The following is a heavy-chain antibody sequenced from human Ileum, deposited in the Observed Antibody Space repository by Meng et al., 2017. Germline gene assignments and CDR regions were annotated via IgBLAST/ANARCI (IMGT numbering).Heavy chain of an antibody. CDR1: GFTFSSYA. CDR2: ISFDGGNK. CDR3: AKVALATAIKGPYDY. J-gene: IGHJ4*02. Sequence: GGSLRLSCAASGFTFSSYAMNWVRQAPGKGLEWVAIISFDGGNKFVAESVKGRFTISRDNSKNTLFLQMNSLRDEDTAVFYCAKVALATAIKGPYDYWGQGTLVTVSS. D-gene: IGHD2-21*02. V-gene: IGHV3-30*04.